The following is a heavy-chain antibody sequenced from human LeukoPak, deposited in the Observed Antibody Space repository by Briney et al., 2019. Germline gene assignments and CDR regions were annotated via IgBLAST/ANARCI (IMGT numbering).Heavy chain of an antibody. CDR2: IYPGDSDT. V-gene: IGHV5-51*01. CDR3: ARSGSGYSYGYAY. Sequence: GESLRISCRVSGYSFTNYWFPWLGQMPGKALKWWGFIYPGDSDTKYSPSFQGQVTMSADKSTTTAYLQWSSLKASDTAMYYCARSGSGYSYGYAYWGQGTLVTVSS. D-gene: IGHD5-18*01. CDR1: GYSFTNYW. J-gene: IGHJ4*02.